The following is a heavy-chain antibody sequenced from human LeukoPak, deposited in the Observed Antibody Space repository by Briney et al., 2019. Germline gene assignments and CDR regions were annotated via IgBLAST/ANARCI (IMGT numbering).Heavy chain of an antibody. CDR3: ARELGRYCSSTSCAQGIDY. CDR1: GYSISSGYY. V-gene: IGHV4-38-2*02. CDR2: IYHSGST. Sequence: SETLSLTCAVSGYSISSGYYWGWIRQPPGKGLEWIGSIYHSGSTYYNPSLKSRVTISVDTSKNQFSLKLSSVTAADTAVYYCARELGRYCSSTSCAQGIDYWGQGTLVTVSS. J-gene: IGHJ4*02. D-gene: IGHD2-2*01.